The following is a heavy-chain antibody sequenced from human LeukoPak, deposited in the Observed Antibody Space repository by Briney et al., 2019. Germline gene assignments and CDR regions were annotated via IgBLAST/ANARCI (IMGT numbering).Heavy chain of an antibody. CDR1: GFTFSDYY. J-gene: IGHJ3*02. D-gene: IGHD2-15*01. Sequence: GGSLRLSCAASGFTFSDYYMSWIRQAPGKGLEWVSYLSSSGNNIYYTDSVKGRFTISRDNAKNSLYLQMNSLRAEDTAVYYCTRLAGGDAFDIWGPGTMVTVSS. CDR3: TRLAGGDAFDI. V-gene: IGHV3-11*04. CDR2: LSSSGNNI.